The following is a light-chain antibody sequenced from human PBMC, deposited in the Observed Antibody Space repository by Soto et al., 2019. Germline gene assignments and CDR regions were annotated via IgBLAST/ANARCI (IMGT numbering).Light chain of an antibody. J-gene: IGLJ2*01. Sequence: QSALTQPASVSGSPGQSITISCTGTEVGAHRFVSWYQQVPGTAPKLLIYEVIKRPSGISPRFSGSKADNTASLTISGLQADDEADYFCSTYTSASTSFGGGTKVTVL. CDR1: EVGAHRF. CDR2: EVI. V-gene: IGLV2-14*01. CDR3: STYTSASTS.